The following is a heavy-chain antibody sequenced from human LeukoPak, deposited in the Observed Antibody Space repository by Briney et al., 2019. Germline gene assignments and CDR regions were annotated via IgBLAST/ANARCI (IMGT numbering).Heavy chain of an antibody. D-gene: IGHD3-3*02. CDR2: ISGSGGST. J-gene: IGHJ6*02. Sequence: PGGSLGLSCAASGFTFSSYAMSWVRQAPGKGLEWVSAISGSGGSTYYADSVKGRFTISRDNSKNTLYLQMNSLRAEDTAVYYCAGISSNPEDYYYGMDVWGQGTTVTVSS. CDR1: GFTFSSYA. CDR3: AGISSNPEDYYYGMDV. V-gene: IGHV3-23*01.